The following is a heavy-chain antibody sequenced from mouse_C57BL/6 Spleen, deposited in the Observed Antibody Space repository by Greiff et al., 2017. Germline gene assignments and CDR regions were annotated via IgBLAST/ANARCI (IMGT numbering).Heavy chain of an antibody. CDR2: IDPSDSYT. V-gene: IGHV1-69*01. Sequence: VQLQQPGAELVMPGASVKLSCKASGYTFTSYWMHWVKQRPGQGLEWIGEIDPSDSYTNYNQKFKGKSTLTVDKSSSTADMQLSSLTSEDSAVYYCARDYYGRSYFDYWGQGTTLTVSS. CDR3: ARDYYGRSYFDY. D-gene: IGHD1-1*01. J-gene: IGHJ2*01. CDR1: GYTFTSYW.